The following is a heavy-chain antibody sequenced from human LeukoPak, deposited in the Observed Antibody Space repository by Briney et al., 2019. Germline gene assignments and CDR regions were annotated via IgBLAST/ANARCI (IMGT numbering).Heavy chain of an antibody. Sequence: PGGSLRLSCAASGFTFSSYGMHWVSQAPGKGLEWVAFIRYDGSNKYYADSVKGRFTISRDNSKNTLYLQMNSLRAEDTAVYYCAKDQIRGIAAAGSFDYWGQGTLVTVSS. D-gene: IGHD6-13*01. V-gene: IGHV3-30*02. CDR1: GFTFSSYG. CDR2: IRYDGSNK. J-gene: IGHJ4*02. CDR3: AKDQIRGIAAAGSFDY.